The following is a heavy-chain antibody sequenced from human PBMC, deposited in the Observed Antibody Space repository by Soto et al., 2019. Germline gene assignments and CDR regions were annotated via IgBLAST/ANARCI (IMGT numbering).Heavy chain of an antibody. J-gene: IGHJ2*01. V-gene: IGHV3-30-3*01. D-gene: IGHD6-13*01. CDR2: ISYDGSNK. CDR3: ARARGSSWYIWYFDL. Sequence: PGGSLRLSCAASGFTFSSYAMHWVRRAPGKGLEWVAVISYDGSNKYYADSVKGRFTISRDNSKNTLYLQMNSLRAEDTAAYYCARARGSSWYIWYFDLWGRGTLVTVSS. CDR1: GFTFSSYA.